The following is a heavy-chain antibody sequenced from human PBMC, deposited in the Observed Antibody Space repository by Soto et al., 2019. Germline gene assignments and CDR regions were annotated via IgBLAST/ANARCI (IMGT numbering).Heavy chain of an antibody. V-gene: IGHV1-3*01. CDR1: GYTFTSYA. D-gene: IGHD2-2*01. CDR3: ARNGPGYCSSTSCYRGYYYYYMDV. CDR2: INAGNGNT. J-gene: IGHJ6*03. Sequence: QVQLVQSGAEVKKPGASVKVSCKASGYTFTSYAMHWVRQAPGQRLEWMGWINAGNGNTKYSQKFQGRVTITRDTSASTAYMELSSLRSEDTAVYYCARNGPGYCSSTSCYRGYYYYYMDVWGKGTTVTVSS.